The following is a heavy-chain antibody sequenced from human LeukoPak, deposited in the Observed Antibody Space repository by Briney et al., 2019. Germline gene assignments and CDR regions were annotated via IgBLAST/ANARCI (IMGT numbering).Heavy chain of an antibody. CDR2: ISAYNGNT. J-gene: IGHJ4*02. CDR3: ARVGITFGGVILDYDY. V-gene: IGHV1-18*01. D-gene: IGHD3-16*01. Sequence: ASVKVSCKASGYTFTSYGISWVRQAPGQGLEWMGWISAYNGNTNYAQKFQGRVTMTTDTSTSTAYMELRSLRSDDTAVCYCARVGITFGGVILDYDYWGQGTLVTVSS. CDR1: GYTFTSYG.